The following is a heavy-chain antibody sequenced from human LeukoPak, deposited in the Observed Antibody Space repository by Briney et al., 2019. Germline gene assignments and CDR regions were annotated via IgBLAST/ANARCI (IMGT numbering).Heavy chain of an antibody. D-gene: IGHD4-11*01. CDR1: GGSFSGYY. CDR2: INHSGST. J-gene: IGHJ4*02. Sequence: PSETLSLTCAVYGGSFSGYYWSWIHQPPGKGLEWIGEINHSGSTNYNPSLKSRVTISVDTSKNQFSLKLSSVTAADTAVYYCARATTVKAGVDYWGQGTLVTVSS. V-gene: IGHV4-34*01. CDR3: ARATTVKAGVDY.